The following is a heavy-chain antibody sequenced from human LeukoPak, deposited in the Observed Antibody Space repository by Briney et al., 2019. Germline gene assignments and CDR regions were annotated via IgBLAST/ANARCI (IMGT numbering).Heavy chain of an antibody. D-gene: IGHD2-15*01. V-gene: IGHV4-59*08. CDR1: GGSISSYY. J-gene: IGHJ4*02. Sequence: PSETLSLTCSVSGGSISSYYWSWIRQPPGKGLEWIRCLYHSGTTTYNPSLKSRITISVDTSKNQFSLKLSSVTAADTAVYYCAGTGLGYCSGGTCYHFHYWGQGTLVTVSS. CDR3: AGTGLGYCSGGTCYHFHY. CDR2: LYHSGTT.